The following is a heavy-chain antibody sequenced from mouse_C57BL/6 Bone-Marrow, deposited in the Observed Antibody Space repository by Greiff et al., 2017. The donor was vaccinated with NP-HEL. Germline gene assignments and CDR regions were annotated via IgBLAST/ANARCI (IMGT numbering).Heavy chain of an antibody. J-gene: IGHJ2*01. CDR3: ARERDRDY. CDR2: IHPNSGST. CDR1: GYTFTSYW. D-gene: IGHD6-1*01. V-gene: IGHV1-64*01. Sequence: QVHVKQPGAELVKPGASVKLSCKASGYTFTSYWMHWVKQRPGQGLAWIGMIHPNSGSTNYNEKFKGKATMTVDKSSITAYMQLSRLTAEDSAVYYCARERDRDYWGQGTTLTVTS.